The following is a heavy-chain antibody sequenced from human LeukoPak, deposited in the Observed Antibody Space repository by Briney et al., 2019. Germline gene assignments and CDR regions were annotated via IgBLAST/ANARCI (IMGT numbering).Heavy chain of an antibody. V-gene: IGHV4-39*01. Sequence: SETLSLTFTVSGGSISSSSYYWGWIRQPPGKGLEWIGSMYYSGNTYYNSSLKSRVTISVDTSKNQFSLRLTSVTAADTAMYYCTRHEGRNRGNMVIVPAAIINWGQGTLVTVSS. CDR2: MYYSGNT. J-gene: IGHJ4*02. D-gene: IGHD2-2*02. CDR3: TRHEGRNRGNMVIVPAAIIN. CDR1: GGSISSSSYY.